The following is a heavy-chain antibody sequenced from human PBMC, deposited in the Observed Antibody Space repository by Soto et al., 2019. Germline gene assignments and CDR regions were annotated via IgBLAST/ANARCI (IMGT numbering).Heavy chain of an antibody. CDR1: GYSFTTYG. Sequence: ASVKVSCKASGYSFTTYGITWVRQAPGQGLEWVGWIGVYNGNTKYAQKLQGRVTMTTDISTSTVYMELRSLRSDDTAVYYCARESGSYYGIDYWGQGTLVTVSS. CDR3: ARESGSYYGIDY. D-gene: IGHD1-26*01. CDR2: IGVYNGNT. J-gene: IGHJ4*02. V-gene: IGHV1-18*01.